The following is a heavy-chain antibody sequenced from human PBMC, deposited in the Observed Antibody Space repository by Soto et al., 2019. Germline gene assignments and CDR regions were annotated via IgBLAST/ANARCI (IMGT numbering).Heavy chain of an antibody. CDR1: GYTFTGYY. D-gene: IGHD4-17*01. CDR2: INPNSGGT. Sequence: ASVKVSCKASGYTFTGYYMHWVRQAPGQGLEWMGWINPNSGGTNYAQKFQGWVTMTRDTSISTAYMELSRLTSDDTAVYYCARARRVTTTVTVGNWFDPWGQGTLVTVSS. V-gene: IGHV1-2*04. CDR3: ARARRVTTTVTVGNWFDP. J-gene: IGHJ5*02.